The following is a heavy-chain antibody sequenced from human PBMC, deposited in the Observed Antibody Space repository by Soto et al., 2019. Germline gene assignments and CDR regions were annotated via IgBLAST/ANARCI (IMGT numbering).Heavy chain of an antibody. D-gene: IGHD6-19*01. CDR2: ISGSGGST. J-gene: IGHJ4*02. V-gene: IGHV3-23*01. CDR3: AKKAVAVN. Sequence: GGSLRLSCAASGFAISTYAMSWVRQAPGKGLEWVSAISGSGGSTYYADSVKGRFTISRDNSRNTLYLQMNSLRVDDTAVYYCAKKAVAVNWGQGTLVTVSS. CDR1: GFAISTYA.